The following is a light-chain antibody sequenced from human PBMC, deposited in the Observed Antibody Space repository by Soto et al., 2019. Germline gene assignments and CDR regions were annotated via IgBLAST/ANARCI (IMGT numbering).Light chain of an antibody. CDR2: GAS. Sequence: EIVMTQSPATLSVSTVERATLSCRASQSVSSNLAWYQQKPGQAPRLLIYGASTRATGIPARFSGSGSGTEFTLTISSLQSEDFAVYYCQQYNNWPRGTFGQGTKVDIK. CDR3: QQYNNWPRGT. J-gene: IGKJ1*01. V-gene: IGKV3-15*01. CDR1: QSVSSN.